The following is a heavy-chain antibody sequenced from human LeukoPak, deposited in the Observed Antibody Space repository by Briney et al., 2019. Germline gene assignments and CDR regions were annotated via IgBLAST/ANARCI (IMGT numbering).Heavy chain of an antibody. CDR2: INAGNGNT. J-gene: IGHJ4*02. D-gene: IGHD3-10*01. CDR1: GYTFTSYV. CDR3: ARGYGEFNPDY. Sequence: GASVKVSCKASGYTFTSYVLHWVRQPPGQRLEWMGWINAGNGNTKYSQKFQGRVTITRDTSASTAYMELSSLRSEDTAVYYCARGYGEFNPDYWGQGTLVTVSS. V-gene: IGHV1-3*01.